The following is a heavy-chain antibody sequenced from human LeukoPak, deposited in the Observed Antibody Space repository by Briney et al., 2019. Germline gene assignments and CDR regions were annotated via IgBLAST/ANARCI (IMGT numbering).Heavy chain of an antibody. CDR2: IIPIFGTA. Sequence: SVKVSCKASGGTFSSYAISWVRQAPGRGLEWMGGIIPIFGTANYAQKFQGRVTITADESTSTAYMELSSLRSEDTAVYYCARVGIVVEPAAKAIGGRFDPWGQGTLVTVSS. D-gene: IGHD2-2*03. V-gene: IGHV1-69*13. CDR1: GGTFSSYA. J-gene: IGHJ5*02. CDR3: ARVGIVVEPAAKAIGGRFDP.